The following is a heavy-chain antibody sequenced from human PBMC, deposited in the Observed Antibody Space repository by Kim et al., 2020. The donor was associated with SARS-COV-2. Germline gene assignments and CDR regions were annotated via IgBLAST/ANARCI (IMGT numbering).Heavy chain of an antibody. J-gene: IGHJ6*02. Sequence: GESLKISCQGSGFMFREYWIAWVRQMPGKGLECIGIIYPGDSETKYSPSFQGQVTISADKSISTAYLQWSSLTDSDTAIYYCARTLCAGGSCFSPYFFHGFDVWGQGTTVTVSS. V-gene: IGHV5-51*01. CDR3: ARTLCAGGSCFSPYFFHGFDV. CDR1: GFMFREYW. CDR2: IYPGDSET. D-gene: IGHD2-15*01.